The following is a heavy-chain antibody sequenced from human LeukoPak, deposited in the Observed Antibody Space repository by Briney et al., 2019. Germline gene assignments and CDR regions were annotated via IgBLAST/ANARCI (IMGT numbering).Heavy chain of an antibody. CDR1: GFTFNNYW. D-gene: IGHD2-21*01. J-gene: IGHJ4*02. CDR2: IKPDGSQK. Sequence: GGSLRLSCVASGFTFNNYWMDWVRQAPGKGLEWVASIKPDGSQKDYVDSVKGRFTISRDNGKNSLYLQLNSLRAEDTAVYYCATSSGRIVVVSLDYWGQGTLVTVSS. V-gene: IGHV3-7*01. CDR3: ATSSGRIVVVSLDY.